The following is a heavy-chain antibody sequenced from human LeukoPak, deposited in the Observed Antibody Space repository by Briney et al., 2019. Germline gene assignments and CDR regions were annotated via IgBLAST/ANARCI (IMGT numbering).Heavy chain of an antibody. Sequence: GGSLRLSCAASGFTFSSYSMTWVRQAPGKGLEWVSYISSSSSDIYYADSVKGRFTISRDNAKNSLYLQMNSLRDEDTAVYYCAREYYYDRTHAFDIWGQGTMVTVSS. CDR2: ISSSSSDI. D-gene: IGHD3-22*01. CDR3: AREYYYDRTHAFDI. CDR1: GFTFSSYS. J-gene: IGHJ3*02. V-gene: IGHV3-48*02.